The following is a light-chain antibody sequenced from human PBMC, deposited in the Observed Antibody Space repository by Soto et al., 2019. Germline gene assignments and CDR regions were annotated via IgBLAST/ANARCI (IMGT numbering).Light chain of an antibody. V-gene: IGLV2-8*01. CDR3: SSYAGSXNVV. J-gene: IGLJ3*02. CDR2: EVS. CDR1: SSDVGGYNY. Sequence: QSALTQPPSASGSPGQSVXISCTGTSSDVGGYNYVSWYQQHPGKAPKLMIYEVSKRPSGVPDRFSGSKSGNTASLTVSGLQAEDEADYYCSSYAGSXNVVFGGGTKLTVL.